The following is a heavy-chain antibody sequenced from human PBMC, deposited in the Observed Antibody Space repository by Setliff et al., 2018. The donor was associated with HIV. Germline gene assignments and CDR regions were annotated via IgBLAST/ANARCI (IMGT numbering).Heavy chain of an antibody. CDR3: ARMSCSDQTCYFFDF. V-gene: IGHV4-59*08. CDR1: GGSISSYY. CDR2: IYYSGTT. D-gene: IGHD3-10*01. J-gene: IGHJ4*02. Sequence: SEILSLTCTVSGGSISSYYWSWIRQPPGKGLEWIGYIYYSGTTNYNPSLKSRVTMSIDTVKSVFFLKLTSLTAADTAVYYCARMSCSDQTCYFFDFWGQGALVTVSS.